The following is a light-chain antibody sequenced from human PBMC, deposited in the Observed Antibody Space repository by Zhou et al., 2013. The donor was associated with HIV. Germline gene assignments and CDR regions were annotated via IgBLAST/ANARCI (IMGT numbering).Light chain of an antibody. CDR1: QSISGY. Sequence: DIQMTQSPSSLSASVGDTVTITCRASQSISGYLNWYQQKPGKAPMLLIYAASSLQSGVPSSFSGSGSGTDFTLTISSLQPGDVAIYYCQQYGDVPVTFGPGTKVEIK. V-gene: IGKV1-39*01. CDR3: QQYGDVPVT. J-gene: IGKJ3*01. CDR2: AAS.